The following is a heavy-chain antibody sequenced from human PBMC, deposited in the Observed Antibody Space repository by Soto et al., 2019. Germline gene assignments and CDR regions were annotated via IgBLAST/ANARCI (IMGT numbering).Heavy chain of an antibody. CDR2: IKQDGSEK. CDR1: GFTFSTYC. Sequence: GGSLRLSCSASGFTFSTYCMNWVRQAPGKGLEWVANIKQDGSEKYYVDSVKGRFTISRDNAKSSLYLQMNSLRAGDTAVYYCARDRGYCSGGTCYSVLDYWGQGTLVTVSS. D-gene: IGHD2-15*01. CDR3: ARDRGYCSGGTCYSVLDY. J-gene: IGHJ4*02. V-gene: IGHV3-7*01.